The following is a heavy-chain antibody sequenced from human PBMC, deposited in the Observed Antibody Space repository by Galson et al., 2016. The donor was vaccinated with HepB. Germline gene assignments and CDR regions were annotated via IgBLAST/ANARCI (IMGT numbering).Heavy chain of an antibody. CDR3: ARGFSYYGSGTYVLDY. V-gene: IGHV1-46*01. D-gene: IGHD3-10*01. Sequence: SVKVSCKASGYTFTSNHMHWVRQAPGQGLEWMGIINPSGGSTSYAQRFQGGVTMTRDTSTTIVYMELSSLRSEDTAVYYCARGFSYYGSGTYVLDYWGQGTLVTVSS. J-gene: IGHJ4*02. CDR2: INPSGGST. CDR1: GYTFTSNH.